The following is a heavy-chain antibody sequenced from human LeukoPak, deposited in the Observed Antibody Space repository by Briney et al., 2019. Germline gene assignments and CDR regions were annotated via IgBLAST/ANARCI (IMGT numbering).Heavy chain of an antibody. J-gene: IGHJ4*02. D-gene: IGHD2-15*01. CDR1: GGSISSSSYY. V-gene: IGHV4-39*01. CDR3: ARPVSSGGSGDWSDY. Sequence: SETLSLTCTVSGGSISSSSYYWGWLRPPPGKGWEWRVSIYYSGSTYYHPSLKSRVTISVDTSKNPFSLKVSSVTPAETGVYYCARPVSSGGSGDWSDYWGQGTLVTVSS. CDR2: IYYSGST.